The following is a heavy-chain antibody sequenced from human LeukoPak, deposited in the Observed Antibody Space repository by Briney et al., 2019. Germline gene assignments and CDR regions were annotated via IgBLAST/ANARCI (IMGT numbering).Heavy chain of an antibody. J-gene: IGHJ3*02. Sequence: GGSLRLSCGASGFTFSDYYMSWIRQAPGKGLEWVSYISTTSRHAYYADSVKGRFTISRDNAKNSLYLQMNSLRAEDTAVYYCARDLRGFGDAFDIWGHGTTVTVSS. V-gene: IGHV3-11*06. CDR1: GFTFSDYY. CDR3: ARDLRGFGDAFDI. D-gene: IGHD3-10*01. CDR2: ISTTSRHA.